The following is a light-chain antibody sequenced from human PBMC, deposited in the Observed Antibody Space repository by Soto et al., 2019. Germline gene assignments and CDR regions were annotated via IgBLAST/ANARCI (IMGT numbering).Light chain of an antibody. CDR1: QSISSW. CDR2: DAS. V-gene: IGKV1-5*01. CDR3: QQYNSYSPT. Sequence: DIQMTQSPSTLSASVGDRVTITCRASQSISSWLAWYQQKPGKAPKLLSYDASSLESGVPSRFSGSGSGTEFTLTISSLQPDDFATYYCQQYNSYSPTFGGGTKVEIK. J-gene: IGKJ4*01.